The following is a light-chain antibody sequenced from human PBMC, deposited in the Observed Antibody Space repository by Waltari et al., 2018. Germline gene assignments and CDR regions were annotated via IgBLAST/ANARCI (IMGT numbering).Light chain of an antibody. J-gene: IGKJ2*01. CDR3: QHYDTSPPTYT. CDR1: QSVSSSY. CDR2: GAS. V-gene: IGKV3-20*01. Sequence: ELVLTQSPGTLSLSPGERATLSCRASQSVSSSYLAWYQQKPGQAPRLLIYGASSRATGIPDRFSGSGSGTDFTLTISRLEPEDFAVYYCQHYDTSPPTYTFGQGTKLEIK.